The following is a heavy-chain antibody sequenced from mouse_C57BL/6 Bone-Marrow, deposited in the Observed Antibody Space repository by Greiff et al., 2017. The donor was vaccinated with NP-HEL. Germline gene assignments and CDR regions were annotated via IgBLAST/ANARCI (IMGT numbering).Heavy chain of an antibody. CDR3: ARSLTGTAWFAY. D-gene: IGHD4-1*01. J-gene: IGHJ3*01. V-gene: IGHV1-80*01. CDR2: IYPGGGDT. Sequence: QVQLQQSGAELVKPGASVKISCKASGYAFSSYWMNWVKQRPGKGLEWIGQIYPGGGDTNYNGKFKGKATLTADKSSSTAYMQLSSLTSEDSAVYFCARSLTGTAWFAYWGQGTLVTVSA. CDR1: GYAFSSYW.